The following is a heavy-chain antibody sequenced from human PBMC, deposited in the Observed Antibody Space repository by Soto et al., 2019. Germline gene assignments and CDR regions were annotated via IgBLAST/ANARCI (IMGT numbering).Heavy chain of an antibody. D-gene: IGHD1-26*01. CDR3: AKSGSYLYYFDY. CDR2: ISYDGSNK. J-gene: IGHJ4*02. CDR1: GFTFSSYG. V-gene: IGHV3-30*18. Sequence: PGGSLRLSCAASGFTFSSYGMHWVRQAPGKGLEWVAVISYDGSNKYYTDSVKGRFTISRDNSKNTLYLQMNSLRAEDTAVYYCAKSGSYLYYFDYWGQGTLVTSPQ.